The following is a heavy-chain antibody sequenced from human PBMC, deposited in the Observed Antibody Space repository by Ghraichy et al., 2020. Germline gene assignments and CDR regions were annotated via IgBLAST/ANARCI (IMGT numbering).Heavy chain of an antibody. Sequence: GGSLRLSCAASGFTFSSYGMHWVRQAPGKGLEWVAVISYDGSNKYYADSVKGRFTISRDNSKNTLYLQMNSLRAEDTAVYYCAKGSFDYWGQGTLVTVSS. CDR3: AKGSFDY. CDR1: GFTFSSYG. CDR2: ISYDGSNK. V-gene: IGHV3-30*18. J-gene: IGHJ4*02.